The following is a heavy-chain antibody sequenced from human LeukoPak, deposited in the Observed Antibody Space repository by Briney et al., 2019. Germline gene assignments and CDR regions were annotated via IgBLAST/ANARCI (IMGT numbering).Heavy chain of an antibody. Sequence: PGGSLRLSCAASGFTFSSSGMHWVRQAAGKGLEWVAVISYDGEKTYYGDSVKGRFTIARDNSKNTLFLHIHSLRVDDPAVYYCAKVPPTSVTRERIDVWGQGTMVRVSS. CDR2: ISYDGEKT. CDR3: AKVPPTSVTRERIDV. V-gene: IGHV3-30*18. D-gene: IGHD2-21*02. CDR1: GFTFSSSG. J-gene: IGHJ6*02.